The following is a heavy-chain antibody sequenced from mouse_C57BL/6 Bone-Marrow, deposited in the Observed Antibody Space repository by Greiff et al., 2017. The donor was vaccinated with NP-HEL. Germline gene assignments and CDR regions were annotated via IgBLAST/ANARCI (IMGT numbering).Heavy chain of an antibody. Sequence: QVQLQQSGAELVKPGASVKISCKASGYAFSSYWMNWVKQRPGKGLEWIGQIYPGDGDTNYNGKFKGKATLTADKSSSTAYMQLSSLTSEDSAVYFCARRRTTVVAPYAMDYWGQGTSVTVSS. CDR3: ARRRTTVVAPYAMDY. D-gene: IGHD1-1*01. CDR1: GYAFSSYW. CDR2: IYPGDGDT. V-gene: IGHV1-80*01. J-gene: IGHJ4*01.